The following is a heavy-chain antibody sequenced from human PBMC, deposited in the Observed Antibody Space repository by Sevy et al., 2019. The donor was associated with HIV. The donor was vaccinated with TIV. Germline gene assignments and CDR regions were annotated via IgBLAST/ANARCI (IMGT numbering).Heavy chain of an antibody. CDR2: IYTGGST. CDR1: GFTVSSNY. V-gene: IGHV3-53*01. J-gene: IGHJ4*02. CDR3: ARGRPGYYFDY. Sequence: GGSLRLSCAASGFTVSSNYMSWVRQAPGKGLEWVSVIYTGGSTDYADSMKGRFTISRDNSKNTLYLQMNSLRAEDTAVYYCARGRPGYYFDYWGQGTLVTVSS.